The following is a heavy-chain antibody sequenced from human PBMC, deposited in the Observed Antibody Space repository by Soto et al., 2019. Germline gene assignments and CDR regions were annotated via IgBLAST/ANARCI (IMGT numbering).Heavy chain of an antibody. D-gene: IGHD3-10*01. CDR3: ARLVYDTRLNYIYFDF. V-gene: IGHV4-4*02. Sequence: QVKLQESGPGLATPSGTLSLTCAVSGVSISSGNWWTWVRQSPQRGLEYIGEIFHDGTANYYPSFERRVAISVDTSKNQFSLKLTSVTAADTAIYFCARLVYDTRLNYIYFDFWGQGTLVTGSS. CDR1: GVSISSGNW. CDR2: IFHDGTA. J-gene: IGHJ4*02.